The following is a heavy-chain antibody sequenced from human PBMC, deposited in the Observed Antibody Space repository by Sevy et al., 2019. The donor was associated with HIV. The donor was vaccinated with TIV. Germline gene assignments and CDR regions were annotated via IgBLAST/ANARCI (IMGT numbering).Heavy chain of an antibody. CDR1: GFTLSSYG. D-gene: IGHD2-15*01. CDR3: ATSRYCRGGSCYGADYYYGMDV. CDR2: IRYDGSNK. V-gene: IGHV3-30*02. Sequence: GGSLRLSCAASGFTLSSYGMHWVRQAPGKGLEWVAFIRYDGSNKYYADSVKGRFTISRDNSKKTLYLQMNSLRAEDTAVYYCATSRYCRGGSCYGADYYYGMDVWGQWTTVTVSS. J-gene: IGHJ6*02.